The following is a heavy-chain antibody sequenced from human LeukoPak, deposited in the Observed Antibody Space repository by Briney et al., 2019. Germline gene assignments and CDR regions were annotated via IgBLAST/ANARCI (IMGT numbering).Heavy chain of an antibody. J-gene: IGHJ3*02. CDR3: ARVWFGDALDAFDI. V-gene: IGHV3-11*01. D-gene: IGHD3-10*01. CDR2: ISSSGSTI. CDR1: GFTFSDYY. Sequence: GGSLRLSCAASGFTFSDYYMSWIRQAPGKGLEWVSYISSSGSTIYYADSVKGRFTISRDNAKNSLYLQMNSLRAEDTAVYYCARVWFGDALDAFDIWGQGTMVTVSS.